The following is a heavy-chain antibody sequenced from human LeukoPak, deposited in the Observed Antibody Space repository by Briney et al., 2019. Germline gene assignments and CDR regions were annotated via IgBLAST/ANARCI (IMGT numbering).Heavy chain of an antibody. CDR3: ARGVTTGYLPY. Sequence: GGSLRLSCAASGFTFSSYSMNWVRQPPGKGLDWVAHISYDGSNKYYADSVKGRFTISRDNSKNTLYLEMNSLRAEDTAMYYCARGVTTGYLPYWGQGTLVTVSS. CDR1: GFTFSSYS. D-gene: IGHD3-9*01. CDR2: ISYDGSNK. V-gene: IGHV3-30*03. J-gene: IGHJ1*01.